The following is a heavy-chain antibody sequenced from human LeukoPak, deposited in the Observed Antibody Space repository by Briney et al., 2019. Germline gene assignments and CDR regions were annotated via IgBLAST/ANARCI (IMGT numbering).Heavy chain of an antibody. Sequence: GESLKICCKGSGYSFTSYWIGWVRQMPGKVLEYVGIIHPGDSDTRYSPSFQGQVTISVDRSSSTAYLQWSRLKASDTAMYYCATHPGGLQSGFDNWGQGTLVTVSS. D-gene: IGHD5-24*01. CDR3: ATHPGGLQSGFDN. J-gene: IGHJ4*02. CDR2: IHPGDSDT. V-gene: IGHV5-51*01. CDR1: GYSFTSYW.